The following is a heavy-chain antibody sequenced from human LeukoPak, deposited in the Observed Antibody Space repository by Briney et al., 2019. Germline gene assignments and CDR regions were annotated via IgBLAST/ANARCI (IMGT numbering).Heavy chain of an antibody. Sequence: PGGSLRLSCAASGFTFSSYAMSWVRQAPGKGREWVSAISGSGGSTYYADSVKGRFTISRDNSKNTLYLQMNSLSAEDTAVYYCAKEHYDFFPRGPPWFDPWGQGTLVTVSS. CDR3: AKEHYDFFPRGPPWFDP. J-gene: IGHJ5*02. CDR2: ISGSGGST. D-gene: IGHD3-3*01. V-gene: IGHV3-23*01. CDR1: GFTFSSYA.